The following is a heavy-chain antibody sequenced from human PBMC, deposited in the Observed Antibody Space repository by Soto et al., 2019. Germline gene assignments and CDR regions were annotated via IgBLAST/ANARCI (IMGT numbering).Heavy chain of an antibody. V-gene: IGHV3-48*02. CDR2: ISIGSSTI. CDR3: ERDWGVYDSDIGTHIPHLAS. J-gene: IGHJ4*02. D-gene: IGHD3-16*01. Sequence: EVQLVASGGGLVQPGGSLRLSCEASGFTFSSNGMNWVRQAPGKGLEWGSLISIGSSTINYADPVRGPFTISRYNAKNLLYLQMNSLSDEDTVVYHCERDWGVYDSDIGTHIPHLASWGQGTLVTVSS. CDR1: GFTFSSNG.